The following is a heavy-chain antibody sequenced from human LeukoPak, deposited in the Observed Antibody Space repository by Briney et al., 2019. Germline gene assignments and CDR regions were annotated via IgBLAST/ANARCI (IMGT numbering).Heavy chain of an antibody. CDR2: IYYSGST. J-gene: IGHJ4*02. CDR1: GGSISSYY. CDR3: ARAAQQLVRFDY. D-gene: IGHD6-13*01. V-gene: IGHV4-59*01. Sequence: PSETLSLTCTVSGGSISSYYWSWIRQPPGKGLEWIGYIYYSGSTNYNPSLKSRVTISVDASKNQFSLKLSSVTAADTAVYYCARAAQQLVRFDYWGQGTLVTVSS.